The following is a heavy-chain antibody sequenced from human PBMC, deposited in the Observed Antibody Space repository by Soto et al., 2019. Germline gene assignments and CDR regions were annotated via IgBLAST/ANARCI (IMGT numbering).Heavy chain of an antibody. CDR2: IYYSGST. CDR1: GGSISSGDYY. CDR3: ARGAFIVSPCTGFDY. V-gene: IGHV4-31*03. J-gene: IGHJ4*02. Sequence: SETLSLTCTVSGGSISSGDYYWSWIRQHPGKGLEWIGYIYYSGSTYYNPSLKSRVTISVDTSKNQFSLKLSSVTAADTAVYYCARGAFIVSPCTGFDYWGQGTPVTVSS. D-gene: IGHD6-13*01.